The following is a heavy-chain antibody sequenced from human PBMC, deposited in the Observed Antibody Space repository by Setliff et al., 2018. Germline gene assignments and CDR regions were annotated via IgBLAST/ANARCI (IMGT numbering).Heavy chain of an antibody. J-gene: IGHJ6*02. V-gene: IGHV4-61*02. Sequence: SETLSLTCTVSGGSISSRSYYWSWIRQPAGRGLEWIGRIYTSGTTNYSPSLKSRVSISSDTSKNVISLKLNPVTAADTAVYFCAREYVVISFVRNTHSHYGMDVWGQGTTVTVSS. CDR2: IYTSGTT. CDR3: AREYVVISFVRNTHSHYGMDV. CDR1: GGSISSRSYY. D-gene: IGHD2-21*01.